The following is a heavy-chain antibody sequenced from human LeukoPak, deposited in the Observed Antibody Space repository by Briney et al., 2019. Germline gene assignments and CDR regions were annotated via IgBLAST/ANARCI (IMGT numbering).Heavy chain of an antibody. CDR3: AKRYSGYDFDY. CDR2: ISSSSSII. CDR1: EFTLRTYS. J-gene: IGHJ4*02. Sequence: GGSLRHSCAASEFTLRTYSMDWVRPAPGKGAEWVSYISSSSSIIYYADSVKGRFTISRDNAKNSLYLQMNSLRAEDTAVYYCAKRYSGYDFDYWGQGTLVTVSS. D-gene: IGHD5-12*01. V-gene: IGHV3-48*01.